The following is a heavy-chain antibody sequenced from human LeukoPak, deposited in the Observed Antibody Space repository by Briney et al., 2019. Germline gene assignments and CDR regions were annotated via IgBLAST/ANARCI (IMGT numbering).Heavy chain of an antibody. CDR1: GFTFSSSA. J-gene: IGHJ4*02. Sequence: TGGSLRFSCAASGFTFSSSAMSWVRQAPGKGLEWVSGISRSGEVTYYEDSVRGRFTISKDISKNTLYLQMDSLRAEDTAIYYCAKEEVPNDFWGQGTLVTVSS. V-gene: IGHV3-23*01. CDR3: AKEEVPNDF. CDR2: ISRSGEVT. D-gene: IGHD1-1*01.